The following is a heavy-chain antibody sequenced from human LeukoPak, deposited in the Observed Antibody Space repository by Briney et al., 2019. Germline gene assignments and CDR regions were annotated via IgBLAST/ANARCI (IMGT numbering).Heavy chain of an antibody. CDR2: ISGSSSHT. J-gene: IGHJ4*02. Sequence: GGSLRLSCAASGFTFSIYAMSWVRQAPGKGLEWVSGISGSSSHTMYADSVRGRFTISRDNTRNTLYLHMNNVRAEDTALYYCAKEHDYSNAAPEWGFDSWGQGTRVTVSS. CDR1: GFTFSIYA. V-gene: IGHV3-23*01. CDR3: AKEHDYSNAAPEWGFDS. D-gene: IGHD3-3*01.